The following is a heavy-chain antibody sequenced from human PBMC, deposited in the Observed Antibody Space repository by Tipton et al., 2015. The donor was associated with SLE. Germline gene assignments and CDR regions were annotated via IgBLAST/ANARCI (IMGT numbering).Heavy chain of an antibody. Sequence: TLSLTCTVSGGSISSSSYYWGWIRQPPGKGLEWIGSIYYSGSTYYNPSLKSRVTMSVDSSKNQFSLKLSSVTATDTAVYYCVRDWEGDRPEAGMDVWGQGTTVTVSS. D-gene: IGHD1-26*01. CDR2: IYYSGST. CDR1: GGSISSSSYY. J-gene: IGHJ6*02. V-gene: IGHV4-39*07. CDR3: VRDWEGDRPEAGMDV.